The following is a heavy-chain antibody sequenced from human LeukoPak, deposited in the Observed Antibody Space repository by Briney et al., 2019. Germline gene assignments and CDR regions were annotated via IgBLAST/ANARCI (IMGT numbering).Heavy chain of an antibody. V-gene: IGHV3-73*01. CDR3: TRRGSSSSSTLRDY. CDR1: GFTFSGSA. J-gene: IGHJ4*02. Sequence: GGSLTLSCAASGFTFSGSAMHWIRQASGKGLEWVGRIRSKANSYATAYAASVKGRFTISRDDSKNTAYLQMNSLKTEDTAVYYCTRRGSSSSSTLRDYWGQGTLVTVSS. CDR2: IRSKANSYAT. D-gene: IGHD6-6*01.